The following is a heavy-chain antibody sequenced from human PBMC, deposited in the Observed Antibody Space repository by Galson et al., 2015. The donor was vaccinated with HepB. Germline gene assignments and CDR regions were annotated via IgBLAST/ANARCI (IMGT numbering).Heavy chain of an antibody. D-gene: IGHD6-19*01. CDR1: GFTFSSYA. V-gene: IGHV3-30*04. Sequence: SLRLSCAASGFTFSSYAVHWVRQAPGKGLEWVAIISHDENSKYYADSVRGRFSISRDNSRNTLYLQMNSLITEDSAIYYCARDKGDQAIAVAGIDYWGRGTLVTVSS. CDR2: ISHDENSK. CDR3: ARDKGDQAIAVAGIDY. J-gene: IGHJ4*02.